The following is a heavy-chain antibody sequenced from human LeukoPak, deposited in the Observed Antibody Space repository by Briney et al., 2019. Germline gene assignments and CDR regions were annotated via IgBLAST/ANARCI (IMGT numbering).Heavy chain of an antibody. Sequence: SETLSLTCTVPGGSITTYYWTWIRQPAGKGVEWIGRIYTSGSTNYNPSLKSRVTISVDTSKNQFSLKLSSVTAADTAVYYCARGVMAVGNDDYWGQGTLVTVSS. CDR1: GGSITTYY. CDR2: IYTSGST. V-gene: IGHV4-4*07. D-gene: IGHD1-1*01. CDR3: ARGVMAVGNDDY. J-gene: IGHJ4*02.